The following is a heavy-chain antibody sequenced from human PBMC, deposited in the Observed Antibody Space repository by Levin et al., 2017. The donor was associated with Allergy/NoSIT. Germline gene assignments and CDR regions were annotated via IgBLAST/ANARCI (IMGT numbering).Heavy chain of an antibody. J-gene: IGHJ3*02. Sequence: GGSLKLSCKGSGYSFTSYWIGWVRQMPGKGLEWMGIIYPGDSDTRYSPSFQGQVTISADKSISTAYLQWSSLKASDTAMYYCARNSYYYGSGSYRDAFDIWGQGTMVTVSS. D-gene: IGHD3-10*01. V-gene: IGHV5-51*01. CDR2: IYPGDSDT. CDR1: GYSFTSYW. CDR3: ARNSYYYGSGSYRDAFDI.